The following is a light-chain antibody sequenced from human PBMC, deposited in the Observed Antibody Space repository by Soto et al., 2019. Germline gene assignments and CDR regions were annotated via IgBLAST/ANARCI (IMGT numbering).Light chain of an antibody. J-gene: IGKJ2*01. CDR3: QQYSTWPPYT. CDR1: QSVSSN. Sequence: EMVMTQSPATLSVSPGERATLSCRASQSVSSNVAWYQLKPGQAPRLLLFGASTRASGIPARFSGSGSGTAFTLTISSLQSEDFAVYYCQQYSTWPPYTFGQGTKLEIK. CDR2: GAS. V-gene: IGKV3-15*01.